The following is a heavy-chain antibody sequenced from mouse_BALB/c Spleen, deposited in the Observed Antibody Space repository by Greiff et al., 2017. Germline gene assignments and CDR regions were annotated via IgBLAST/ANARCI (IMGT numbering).Heavy chain of an antibody. V-gene: IGHV1-39*01. Sequence: VHVKQSGPELEKPGASVKISCKASGYSFTGYNMNWVKQSNGKSLEWIGNIDPYYGGTSYNQKFKGKATLTVDKSSSTAYMQLKSLTSEDSAVYYCARADYDGAWFAYWGQGTLVTVSA. D-gene: IGHD2-4*01. CDR1: GYSFTGYN. J-gene: IGHJ3*01. CDR2: IDPYYGGT. CDR3: ARADYDGAWFAY.